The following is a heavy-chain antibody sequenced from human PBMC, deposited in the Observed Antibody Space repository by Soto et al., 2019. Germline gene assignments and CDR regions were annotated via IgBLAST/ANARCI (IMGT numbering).Heavy chain of an antibody. V-gene: IGHV3-49*03. J-gene: IGHJ4*02. CDR2: IRSKAYGGTT. CDR3: TRMITYLYDSSGYFLDY. CDR1: GFTLGDYA. D-gene: IGHD3-22*01. Sequence: GGSLRLSCTASGFTLGDYAVSWFRQAPGKGLEWVGFIRSKAYGGTTEYAASVKGRVTISRADSKSIAYLQMNSLKTEDTAIYYCTRMITYLYDSSGYFLDYWGQGTLVTVSS.